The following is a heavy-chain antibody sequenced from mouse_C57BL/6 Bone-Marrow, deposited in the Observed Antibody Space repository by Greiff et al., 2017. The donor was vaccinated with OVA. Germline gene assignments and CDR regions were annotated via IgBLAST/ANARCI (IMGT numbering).Heavy chain of an antibody. CDR3: ARPPGSTWYFDV. Sequence: VQRVESGAELVKPGASVKISCKASGYAFSSYWMNWVKQRPGKGLEWIGQIYPGDGDTNYNGKFKGKATLTADKSSSTAYMQLSSLTSEDSAVYFCARPPGSTWYFDVWGTGTTVTVSS. CDR2: IYPGDGDT. D-gene: IGHD1-1*01. V-gene: IGHV1-80*01. CDR1: GYAFSSYW. J-gene: IGHJ1*03.